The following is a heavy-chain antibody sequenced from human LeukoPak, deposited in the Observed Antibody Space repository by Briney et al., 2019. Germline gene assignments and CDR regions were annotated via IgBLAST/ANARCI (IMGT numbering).Heavy chain of an antibody. J-gene: IGHJ4*02. V-gene: IGHV3-74*01. Sequence: GGSLRLSCAACGFSFSNYWMHWVRQAPGKGRVWVTRMNRDGSDTFYADSVQGRCTISRDNAKNTLYLQMNSLRAEDTAMYFCTKGPNYFDSWGQGTLVTVSS. CDR1: GFSFSNYW. CDR3: TKGPNYFDS. CDR2: MNRDGSDT.